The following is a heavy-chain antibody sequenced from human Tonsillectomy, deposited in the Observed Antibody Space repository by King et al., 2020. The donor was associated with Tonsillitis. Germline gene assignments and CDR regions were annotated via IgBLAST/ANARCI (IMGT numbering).Heavy chain of an antibody. J-gene: IGHJ6*03. D-gene: IGHD3-22*01. CDR1: GGSFSDYF. CDR3: SRGGSFYYDSSAKPYYFHYYMDV. Sequence: VQLQQWGAGLLKPSETLSLTCAVYGGSFSDYFWSWIRQPPGKGLEWIGEIDHSGITNYNPSLKSRVTISVDTSKNQFSLTLTSVTAADTAVYYCSRGGSFYYDSSAKPYYFHYYMDVWGKGTPVAVSS. V-gene: IGHV4-34*01. CDR2: IDHSGIT.